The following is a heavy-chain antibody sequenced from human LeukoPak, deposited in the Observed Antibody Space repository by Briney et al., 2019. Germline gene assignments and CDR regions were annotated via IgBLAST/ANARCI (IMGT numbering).Heavy chain of an antibody. J-gene: IGHJ6*04. V-gene: IGHV3-21*01. CDR2: ISSSSSYI. CDR1: GFTFSSYE. Sequence: PGGSLRLSCAASGFTFSSYEMNWVRQAPGKGLEWVSSISSSSSYIYYADSVKGRFTISRDNAKNSLYLQMNSLRAEDTAVYYCARDSREYYYGSGSYNYYYGMDVWGKGTTVTVSS. D-gene: IGHD3-10*01. CDR3: ARDSREYYYGSGSYNYYYGMDV.